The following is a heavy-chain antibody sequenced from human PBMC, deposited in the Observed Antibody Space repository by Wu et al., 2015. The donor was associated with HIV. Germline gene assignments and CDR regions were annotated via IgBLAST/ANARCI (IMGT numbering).Heavy chain of an antibody. CDR2: IFHSGST. Sequence: QVQLQESGPGLVKLSETLSLTCTVSGGSIGSHYWNWIRQSPGKEPEWIGLIFHSGSTIHNPSLKSRLTMSVDTSKNQFSLKLGSVTAADTAVYFCARARPHCDTTTCYHNYYMDVWGKGTAVTVSS. CDR3: ARARPHCDTTTCYHNYYMDV. D-gene: IGHD2-2*01. CDR1: GGSIGSHY. J-gene: IGHJ6*03. V-gene: IGHV4-59*11.